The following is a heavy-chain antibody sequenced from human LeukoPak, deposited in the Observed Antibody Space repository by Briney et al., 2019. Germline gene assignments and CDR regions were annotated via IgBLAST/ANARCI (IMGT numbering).Heavy chain of an antibody. D-gene: IGHD3-10*01. CDR1: GYTITGYY. J-gene: IGHJ4*02. V-gene: IGHV1-2*02. CDR2: INPNSGGT. CDR3: ARENYGSGSVDY. Sequence: ASVKVSCKASGYTITGYYMHWVRQAPGQGLEWMGWINPNSGGTNYAQKFQGRVTMTRDTSISTAYMELSRLRSDDTAVYYCARENYGSGSVDYWGQGTLVTVSS.